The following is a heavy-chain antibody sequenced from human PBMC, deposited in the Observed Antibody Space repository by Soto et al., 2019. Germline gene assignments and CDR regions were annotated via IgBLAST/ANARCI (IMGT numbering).Heavy chain of an antibody. V-gene: IGHV4-30-2*01. Sequence: PSETLSLTCAVSGGSISSGGYSWSWIRQPPGKGLEWIGYIYHSGSTYYNPSLKSRVTISVDRSKNQFSLKLSSVTAADTAVYYCARTANIAVAGYYNWFDPWGQGTLVTVSS. D-gene: IGHD6-19*01. J-gene: IGHJ5*02. CDR2: IYHSGST. CDR3: ARTANIAVAGYYNWFDP. CDR1: GGSISSGGYS.